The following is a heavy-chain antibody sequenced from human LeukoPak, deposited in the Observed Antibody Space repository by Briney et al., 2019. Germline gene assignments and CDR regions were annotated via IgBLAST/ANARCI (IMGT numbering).Heavy chain of an antibody. V-gene: IGHV1-69*13. CDR1: GYTFTGYD. CDR3: ARGKNDFWSGYYYDAFDI. J-gene: IGHJ3*02. D-gene: IGHD3-3*01. Sequence: GASVKVSCKAAGYTFTGYDMFWVRQAPGQGLEWMGGIIPIFGTANYAQKFQGRVTITADESTSTAYMELSSLRSEDTAVYYCARGKNDFWSGYYYDAFDIWGQGTMVTVSS. CDR2: IIPIFGTA.